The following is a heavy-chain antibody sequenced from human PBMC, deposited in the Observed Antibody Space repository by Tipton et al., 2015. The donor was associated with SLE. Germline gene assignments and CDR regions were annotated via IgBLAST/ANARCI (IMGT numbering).Heavy chain of an antibody. J-gene: IGHJ4*02. CDR3: ARDQDTLDYYDISGYY. Sequence: TLSLTCTVSGGSISESTYSWDWIRQAPGKGLEWIGSMYFSGNTYYNPFLRSRVTISAVTSKNQFSLKLTSVTAADTAVYYCARDQDTLDYYDISGYYWGQGTLVTVSS. D-gene: IGHD3-22*01. V-gene: IGHV4-39*07. CDR2: MYFSGNT. CDR1: GGSISESTYS.